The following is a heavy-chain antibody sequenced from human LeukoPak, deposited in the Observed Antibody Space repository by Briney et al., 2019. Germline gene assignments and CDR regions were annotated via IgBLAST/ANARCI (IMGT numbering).Heavy chain of an antibody. CDR3: ATEAYEPWYCSSTSCPFRN. CDR1: GGSISSYY. CDR2: IYYSGST. Sequence: SETLSLTCTVSGGSISSYYWSWIRQPPGKGLEWIGYIYYSGSTYYNPSLKSRVTISVDTSKNQFSLKLSSVTAADTAVYYCATEAYEPWYCSSTSCPFRNWGQGTLVTVSS. D-gene: IGHD2-2*01. V-gene: IGHV4-59*12. J-gene: IGHJ4*02.